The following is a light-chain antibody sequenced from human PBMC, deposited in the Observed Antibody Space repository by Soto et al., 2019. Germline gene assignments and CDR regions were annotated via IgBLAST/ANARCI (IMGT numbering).Light chain of an antibody. Sequence: DIQMTQSPSSLSASVGDTVTITCRASQGISTYLTWYQQKPGKAPKLLIYAAYNLQSGVPSRFSGSGSGTDFTLTISSLQPEDFAVYYCQQYGKSPLTFGGGTKVDIK. J-gene: IGKJ4*01. CDR3: QQYGKSPLT. CDR1: QGISTY. V-gene: IGKV1-39*01. CDR2: AAY.